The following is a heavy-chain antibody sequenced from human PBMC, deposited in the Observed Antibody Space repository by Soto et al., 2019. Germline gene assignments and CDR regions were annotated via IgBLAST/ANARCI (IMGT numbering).Heavy chain of an antibody. J-gene: IGHJ6*03. CDR3: ARVSGALMDV. Sequence: PSETLSQTSTSSGCSVSKYYWSWIRQPPGKGLEWIGYFYYGGTSNHNPSLKSRVAMAVDTSKNQFSLKLNSVAAADTAVYYCARVSGALMDVWGKGTTVS. V-gene: IGHV4-59*02. CDR2: FYYGGTS. D-gene: IGHD1-1*01. CDR1: GCSVSKYY.